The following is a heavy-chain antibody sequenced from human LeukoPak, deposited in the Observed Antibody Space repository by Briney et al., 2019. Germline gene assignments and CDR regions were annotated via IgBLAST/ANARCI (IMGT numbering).Heavy chain of an antibody. CDR2: ITGSGDST. V-gene: IGHV3-23*01. D-gene: IGHD5-12*01. Sequence: GGSLRLSCTASGFTFSSYAMSWVRQAPGKGLDWVSAITGSGDSTYYADSVKGRFTISRDNSKNTLYLQMNNVRAEDTALYYCAKDRVPRYSGYGLSDDWGQGTLVTVSA. CDR3: AKDRVPRYSGYGLSDD. CDR1: GFTFSSYA. J-gene: IGHJ4*02.